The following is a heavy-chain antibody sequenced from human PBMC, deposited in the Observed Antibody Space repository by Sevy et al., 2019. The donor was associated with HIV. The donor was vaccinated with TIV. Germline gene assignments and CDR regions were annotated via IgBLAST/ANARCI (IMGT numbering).Heavy chain of an antibody. Sequence: ASVKVSCKASGYSFTNHAIQWVRQAPGQELEWMGWIKADNGNIKYSQKFQDRLTITRDTSATTAYMELRSLRPEDTALYFCAREKGGIFGVVAGQFDSWGQGTLVTVSS. CDR1: GYSFTNHA. D-gene: IGHD3-3*01. J-gene: IGHJ4*02. CDR3: AREKGGIFGVVAGQFDS. CDR2: IKADNGNI. V-gene: IGHV1-3*01.